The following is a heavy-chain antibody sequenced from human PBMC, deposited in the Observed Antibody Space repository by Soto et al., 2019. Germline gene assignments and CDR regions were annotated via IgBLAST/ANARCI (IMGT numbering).Heavy chain of an antibody. CDR2: ISWNSGSI. Sequence: EVQLVESGGGLVQPGRSLRLSCAASGFTFDDYAMHWVRQAPGKGLEWVSGISWNSGSIGYADSVKGRFTISRDNAKNSLYLQMNSLRAEDTALYYCAKEGYYYYYMDVGGKGTTVTVSS. J-gene: IGHJ6*03. CDR3: AKEGYYYYYMDV. V-gene: IGHV3-9*01. CDR1: GFTFDDYA.